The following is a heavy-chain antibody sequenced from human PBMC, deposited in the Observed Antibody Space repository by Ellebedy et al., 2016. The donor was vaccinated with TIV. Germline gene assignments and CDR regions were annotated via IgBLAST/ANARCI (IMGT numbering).Heavy chain of an antibody. J-gene: IGHJ6*02. Sequence: AASVKVSCKASGYTFPNYYMNWVRQAPGQGLAWMGIINPGGSGTSYAQKFQGRVTMTRDTSTSTVYMELSSLSSEDTALYYCARAPLSGVFYGMDVWGQGTTVTVSS. CDR3: ARAPLSGVFYGMDV. D-gene: IGHD3-16*02. V-gene: IGHV1-46*01. CDR2: INPGGSGT. CDR1: GYTFPNYY.